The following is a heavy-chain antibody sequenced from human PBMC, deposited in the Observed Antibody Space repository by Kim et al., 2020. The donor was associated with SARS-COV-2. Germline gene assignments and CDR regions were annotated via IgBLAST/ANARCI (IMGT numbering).Heavy chain of an antibody. J-gene: IGHJ6*02. V-gene: IGHV3-33*05. Sequence: GGSLRLSCAASGFTFSSYGMHWVRQAPGKGLEWVAVISYDGSNKYYADSVKGRFTISRDNSKNTLYLQMNSLRAEDTAVYYCARDLTEQWLVRTYYYYGMDVWGQGTTVTVAS. D-gene: IGHD6-19*01. CDR3: ARDLTEQWLVRTYYYYGMDV. CDR2: ISYDGSNK. CDR1: GFTFSSYG.